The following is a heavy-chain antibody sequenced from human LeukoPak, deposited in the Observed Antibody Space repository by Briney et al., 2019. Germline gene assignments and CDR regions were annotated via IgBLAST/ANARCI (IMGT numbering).Heavy chain of an antibody. V-gene: IGHV4-39*07. CDR2: IYYSGST. CDR3: AKTHFYNSSGYYFPFDS. J-gene: IGHJ4*02. CDR1: SGSISSYAYF. D-gene: IGHD3-22*01. Sequence: SETLSLTCTVSSGSISSYAYFWGWIRQPPEKALEWIGTIYYSGSTYYNPSLESRVTISVDTSKNQFSLRLSSVTAADTAVYYCAKTHFYNSSGYYFPFDSWSQGTLVTVSS.